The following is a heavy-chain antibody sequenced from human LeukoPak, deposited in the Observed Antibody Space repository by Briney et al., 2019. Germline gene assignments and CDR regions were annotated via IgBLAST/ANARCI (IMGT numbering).Heavy chain of an antibody. D-gene: IGHD3-10*01. CDR2: IYHSGST. V-gene: IGHV4-30-2*01. CDR3: ARHYGSGSYSLFDY. Sequence: PSQTLSLTCAVSGGSISSGGYSWSWIRQPPGKGLEWIGYIYHSGSTYYNPSLKSRVTISVDRSKNQFSLKLSSVTAADTAVYYCARHYGSGSYSLFDYWGQGTPVTVSS. CDR1: GGSISSGGYS. J-gene: IGHJ4*02.